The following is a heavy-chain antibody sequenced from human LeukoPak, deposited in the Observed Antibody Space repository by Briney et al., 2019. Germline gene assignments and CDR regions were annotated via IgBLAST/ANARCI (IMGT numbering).Heavy chain of an antibody. D-gene: IGHD3-10*01. CDR3: ARSLYYGSENWFDP. CDR1: GFTFSSYA. J-gene: IGHJ5*02. Sequence: GGSLRLSCAASGFTFSSYAMSWVRQAPGKGLEWVSAISGSGGSTYYADSVKGRFTISRDNSKNTLYLQMNSLRAEDTAVYYCARSLYYGSENWFDPWGQGTLVTVSS. V-gene: IGHV3-23*01. CDR2: ISGSGGST.